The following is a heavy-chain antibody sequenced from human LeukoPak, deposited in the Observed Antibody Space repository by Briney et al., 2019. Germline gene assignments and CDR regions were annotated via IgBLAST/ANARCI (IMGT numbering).Heavy chain of an antibody. CDR3: ARHLSGDDI. D-gene: IGHD4-17*01. V-gene: IGHV3-23*01. CDR2: ISGSGGST. CDR1: GFTFRNYA. J-gene: IGHJ3*02. Sequence: GGSLRLSCAASGFTFRNYAMSWVRQSPGKGLEWVSGISGSGGSTYYADSVKGRFTISRDNSKNTLYLQMNSLRDEDTAVYYCARHLSGDDIWGQGTMVTVSS.